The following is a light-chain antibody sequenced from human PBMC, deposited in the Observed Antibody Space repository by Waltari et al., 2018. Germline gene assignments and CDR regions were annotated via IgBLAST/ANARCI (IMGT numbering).Light chain of an antibody. CDR3: QQYNNWPPLYT. CDR1: QSISTN. Sequence: EIVMTQPPATLSMSPGERATLSCRASQSISTNLAWYQQRPGQAPRLLIYDTSTRATGIPVKFSGSGSGTEFTLTISDLQPEDFAVYYCQQYNNWPPLYTFGQGTKLDIK. CDR2: DTS. V-gene: IGKV3-15*01. J-gene: IGKJ2*01.